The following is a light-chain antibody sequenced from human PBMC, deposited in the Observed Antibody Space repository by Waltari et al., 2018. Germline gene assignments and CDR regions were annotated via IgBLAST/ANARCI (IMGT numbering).Light chain of an antibody. V-gene: IGKV1-39*01. CDR1: QSISSY. J-gene: IGKJ1*01. CDR2: GAS. Sequence: DIQMTQSPSSLSASVGDRVNITCRASQSISSYLNWYQQKPGKAPNFLIYGASNLQSGVPSRFSCSGSGTDFTLTISSLQLEDFATYSCQQSHSIPWTFGQGTKVEI. CDR3: QQSHSIPWT.